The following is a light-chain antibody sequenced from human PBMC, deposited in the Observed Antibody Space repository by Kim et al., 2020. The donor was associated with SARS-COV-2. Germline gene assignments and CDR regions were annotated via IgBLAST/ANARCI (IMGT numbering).Light chain of an antibody. CDR1: SGSIASNY. CDR3: QSYDSSDNSV. V-gene: IGLV6-57*03. J-gene: IGLJ2*01. CDR2: EDS. Sequence: KTVTISCSRSSGSIASNYVKCYQERPGSAPTTVIYEDSQRPSGVPDRFSGSIDSSSNSASLTISGLKTEDEADYYCQSYDSSDNSVFGGGTQLTVL.